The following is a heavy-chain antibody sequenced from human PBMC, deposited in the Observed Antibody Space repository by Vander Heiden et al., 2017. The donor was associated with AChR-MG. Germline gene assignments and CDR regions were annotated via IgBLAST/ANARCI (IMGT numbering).Heavy chain of an antibody. V-gene: IGHV3-48*03. J-gene: IGHJ5*02. CDR2: ITSSSNSI. D-gene: IGHD2-21*02. CDR3: ARGLGWRHNWFDL. Sequence: DVQLVESGAGLVPPGGSLRLTCAASGFDFSDYEMNGVRQAPGKGLEWISYITSSSNSIYYSDSVKGRFTISRDNANNSLYLQMNSLRAEDTALYYCARGLGWRHNWFDLWGQGTLGTVSS. CDR1: GFDFSDYE.